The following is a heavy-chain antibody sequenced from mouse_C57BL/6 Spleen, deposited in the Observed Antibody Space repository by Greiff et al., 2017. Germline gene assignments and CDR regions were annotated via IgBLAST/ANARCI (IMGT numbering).Heavy chain of an antibody. D-gene: IGHD2-3*01. Sequence: EVQLQQSGPELVKPGASVKISCKASGYSFTDYNMNWVKKSNGKSLEWIGVINPNYGTTSYNQKFKGKATLTVDQSSSTAYMQLKSLTSEDSAVYYCARAKSYDGYFLWYFDVWGTGTTVTVSS. J-gene: IGHJ1*03. CDR3: ARAKSYDGYFLWYFDV. CDR2: INPNYGTT. CDR1: GYSFTDYN. V-gene: IGHV1-39*01.